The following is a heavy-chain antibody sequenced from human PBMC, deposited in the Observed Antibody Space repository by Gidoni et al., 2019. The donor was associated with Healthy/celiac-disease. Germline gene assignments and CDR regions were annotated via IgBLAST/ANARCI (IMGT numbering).Heavy chain of an antibody. V-gene: IGHV3-9*01. CDR3: AKDRGAAYLDY. J-gene: IGHJ4*02. CDR1: GFTFDDYA. CDR2: ISWNSGSI. D-gene: IGHD6-13*01. Sequence: EVQLVESGGGLVQPGRSLRLSCAASGFTFDDYAMHWVRQAPGKGLEWVAGISWNSGSIGYADSAKGRFTISRDNAKNSLYLQMNSLRAEDTALYYCAKDRGAAYLDYWGQGTLVTVSS.